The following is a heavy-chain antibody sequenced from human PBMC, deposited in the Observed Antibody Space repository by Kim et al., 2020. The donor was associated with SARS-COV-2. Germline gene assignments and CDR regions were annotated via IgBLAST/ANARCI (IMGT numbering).Heavy chain of an antibody. CDR2: QDGSDK. D-gene: IGHD5-12*01. Sequence: QDGSDKSYVDSVKGRFTISRDNTKNSLSLQMNRLRGDDTAVYYCVRGATIYWGQGTLVTVSS. J-gene: IGHJ4*02. CDR3: VRGATIY. V-gene: IGHV3-7*03.